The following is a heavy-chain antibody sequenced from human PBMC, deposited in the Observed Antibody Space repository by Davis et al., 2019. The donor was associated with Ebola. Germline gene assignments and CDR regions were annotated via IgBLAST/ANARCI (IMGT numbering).Heavy chain of an antibody. J-gene: IGHJ6*02. D-gene: IGHD4-11*01. V-gene: IGHV3-21*01. Sequence: GESLKISCAASGFTFSSYSMNWVRQAPGKGLEWVSSISSSSSYIYYADSVKGRFTISRDNSKNTLYLQMNSLRAEDTAVYYCARDFKKTTVTRLYYYYYGMDVWGQGTTVTVSS. CDR3: ARDFKKTTVTRLYYYYYGMDV. CDR1: GFTFSSYS. CDR2: ISSSSSYI.